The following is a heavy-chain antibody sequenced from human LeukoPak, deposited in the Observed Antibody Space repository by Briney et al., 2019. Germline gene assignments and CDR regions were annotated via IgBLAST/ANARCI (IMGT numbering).Heavy chain of an antibody. CDR1: GFTLGDYG. Sequence: GGSLRLSCAASGFTLGDYGISWVRQAPGKGLEWAAGLNRNGDGTAYGASVKGRFTISRDNAKKSLVLQMDSLRAEDTARYYCVRGNSSQRGFFDYWGQGTLVTVSS. CDR3: VRGNSSQRGFFDY. CDR2: LNRNGDGT. D-gene: IGHD2-2*01. J-gene: IGHJ4*02. V-gene: IGHV3-20*04.